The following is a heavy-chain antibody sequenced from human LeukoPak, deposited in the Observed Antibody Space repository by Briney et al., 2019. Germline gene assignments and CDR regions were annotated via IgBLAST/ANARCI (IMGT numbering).Heavy chain of an antibody. V-gene: IGHV3-23*01. CDR3: AKDEVYYYDSSGYHDDY. D-gene: IGHD3-22*01. J-gene: IGHJ4*02. CDR1: GFTFSSYA. Sequence: GGSLRLSCAASGFTFSSYAMSWVRQAPGKGLEWVSAISGSGGSTYYADSVKGRITISRDNSKNTLYLQMNSLRAEDTAVYYCAKDEVYYYDSSGYHDDYWGQGTLVTVSS. CDR2: ISGSGGST.